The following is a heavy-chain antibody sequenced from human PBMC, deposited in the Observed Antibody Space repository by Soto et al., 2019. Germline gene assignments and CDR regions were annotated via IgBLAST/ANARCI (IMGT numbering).Heavy chain of an antibody. J-gene: IGHJ4*02. Sequence: SETLSLTCTVSGDSISSSNYYWGWIRQPPGKGLEWIGNIYYSGSTYYTPSLKSRVTISVDTSKKQFSLKLSSVTAADTAVYYCARLRASSSWIWAFDSWGQGTLVTVSS. D-gene: IGHD6-13*01. V-gene: IGHV4-39*01. CDR2: IYYSGST. CDR3: ARLRASSSWIWAFDS. CDR1: GDSISSSNYY.